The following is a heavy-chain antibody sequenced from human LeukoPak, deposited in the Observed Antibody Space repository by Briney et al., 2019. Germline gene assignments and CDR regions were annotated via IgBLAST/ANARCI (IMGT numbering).Heavy chain of an antibody. V-gene: IGHV4-59*12. CDR2: IYYSGST. J-gene: IGHJ4*02. D-gene: IGHD5-12*01. CDR3: AREGDSGYRGFDY. Sequence: SETLSLTCTVSDGSISSYYWSWIRQPPGKGLEWIGYIYYSGSTNYNPSLKSRVTISVDTSKNQFSLKLSSVTAADTAVYYCAREGDSGYRGFDYWGQGTLVTVSS. CDR1: DGSISSYY.